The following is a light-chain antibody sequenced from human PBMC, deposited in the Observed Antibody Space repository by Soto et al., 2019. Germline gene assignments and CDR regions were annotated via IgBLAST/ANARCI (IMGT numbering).Light chain of an antibody. J-gene: IGKJ1*01. CDR2: GAS. CDR1: QNIGSN. Sequence: EIVTTQSPATLSVSPGERATLFCRASQNIGSNLAWYQQKSGQAPRLLMSGASTRATGISARFSGSGSGTEFTLTISSLQSEDFAVYYCQQYNNWPQTFGQGTKVDIK. V-gene: IGKV3-15*01. CDR3: QQYNNWPQT.